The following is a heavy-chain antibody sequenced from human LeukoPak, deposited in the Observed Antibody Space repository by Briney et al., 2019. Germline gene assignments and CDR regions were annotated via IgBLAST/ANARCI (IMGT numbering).Heavy chain of an antibody. CDR2: IYYSGGP. D-gene: IGHD1-26*01. Sequence: PSETLSLTCTVSGGSISSYYWSWIRQPPGKGLEWIGYIYYSGGPKYNPSLKSRVTMSVDTSKNQFSLKLSSVTAADTAVYYCAGDGATAPYWGQGTLVTVSS. J-gene: IGHJ4*02. CDR1: GGSISSYY. CDR3: AGDGATAPY. V-gene: IGHV4-59*12.